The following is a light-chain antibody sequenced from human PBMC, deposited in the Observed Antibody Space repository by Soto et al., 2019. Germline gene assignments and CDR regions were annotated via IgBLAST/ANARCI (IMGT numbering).Light chain of an antibody. J-gene: IGLJ2*01. CDR2: EDN. V-gene: IGLV2-23*02. Sequence: QSALTQPASVSGSPGQSITIACTGTSGDVGSYNLVSWYQQHPGKAPKLMIYEDNKRPSGVSNRFSGSKSGNTASLTISGLQAEDEADYYCCSYAGSITFLVFGGGTKVTVL. CDR1: SGDVGSYNL. CDR3: CSYAGSITFLV.